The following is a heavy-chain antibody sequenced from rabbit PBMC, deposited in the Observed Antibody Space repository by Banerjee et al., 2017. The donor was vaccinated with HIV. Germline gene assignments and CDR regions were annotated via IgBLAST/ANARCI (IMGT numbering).Heavy chain of an antibody. D-gene: IGHD6-1*01. J-gene: IGHJ6*01. V-gene: IGHV1S45*01. Sequence: QEQLEESGGGLVKPEGSLTLTCKASGFSFSNRCVMSWVRQAPGKGLEWIACINTISGDTVYATWAKGRFTISSDNGQNTVDLQMNSLTAADTATYFCARDTYGYAGHAFGGMDLWGPGTLVTVS. CDR2: INTISGDT. CDR3: ARDTYGYAGHAFGGMDL. CDR1: GFSFSNRCV.